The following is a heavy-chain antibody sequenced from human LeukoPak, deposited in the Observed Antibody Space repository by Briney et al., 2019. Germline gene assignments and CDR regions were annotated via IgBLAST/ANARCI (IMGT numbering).Heavy chain of an antibody. CDR1: GGSISSYY. CDR3: ARHPLWTGERFWCFDL. D-gene: IGHD3-10*01. CDR2: IYYSGCT. Sequence: SETLSLTCTVSGGSISSYYWRWIRQPRGKGLVWLGYIYYSGCTNYNPSLKSRVTISVDTSKNQFSLKLSSVTAADTAVYYCARHPLWTGERFWCFDLWGRGTLVTVSS. V-gene: IGHV4-59*08. J-gene: IGHJ2*01.